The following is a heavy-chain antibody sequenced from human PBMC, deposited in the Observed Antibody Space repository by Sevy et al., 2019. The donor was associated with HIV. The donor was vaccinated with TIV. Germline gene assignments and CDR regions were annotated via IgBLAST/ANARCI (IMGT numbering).Heavy chain of an antibody. CDR3: ARIVDYGELGNWFDP. CDR1: GFTFSSYW. V-gene: IGHV3-7*01. J-gene: IGHJ5*02. D-gene: IGHD4-17*01. Sequence: GGSLRLSCAASGFTFSSYWMSWVRQAPGKGLEWVANIKPDGSDKYYVGSLRGRFTISRDNAKNSLFLQINNLRAEDTAVYYCARIVDYGELGNWFDPWGQGTLVTVSS. CDR2: IKPDGSDK.